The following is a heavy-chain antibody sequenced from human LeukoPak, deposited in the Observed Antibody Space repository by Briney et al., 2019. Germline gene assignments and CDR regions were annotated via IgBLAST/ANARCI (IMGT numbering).Heavy chain of an antibody. J-gene: IGHJ6*03. CDR3: AREGGVGPTAPPDYYSYQMDV. V-gene: IGHV1-18*01. D-gene: IGHD1-26*01. CDR2: ISPYTTKT. Sequence: GASVKASCKASGYTFISYGITWVRQAPGQGLEWMGWISPYTTKTNYAQSLQGRVTMTTDTSTSTAYMELRSLRSDDTAVYYCAREGGVGPTAPPDYYSYQMDVWGKGTTVTVSS. CDR1: GYTFISYG.